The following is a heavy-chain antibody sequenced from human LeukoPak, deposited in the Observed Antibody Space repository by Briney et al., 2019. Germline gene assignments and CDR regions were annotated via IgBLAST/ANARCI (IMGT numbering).Heavy chain of an antibody. V-gene: IGHV4-59*12. J-gene: IGHJ4*02. Sequence: SETLSLTCTVSGGSIGSYYWSWIRQPPGKGLEWIGYIYHSGSTYYNPSLKSRVTISVDRSKNQFSLKLSSVTAADTAVYYCAREKTNPAAAGFDYWGQGTLVTVSS. CDR3: AREKTNPAAAGFDY. CDR2: IYHSGST. D-gene: IGHD6-13*01. CDR1: GGSIGSYY.